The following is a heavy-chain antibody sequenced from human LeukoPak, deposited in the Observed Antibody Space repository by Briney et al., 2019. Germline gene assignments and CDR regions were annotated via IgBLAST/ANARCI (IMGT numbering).Heavy chain of an antibody. CDR2: LSNSGST. Sequence: SETLSLTCTVSGGSTSSYYWSWIRQPPGRGLEWIGFLSNSGSTSYNPSLKSRVFISLDTSKNQFSLKLTSVTAADTAVYYCARHDKDVSLADVAFDIWGQGTLVSVSS. V-gene: IGHV4-59*08. CDR1: GGSTSSYY. J-gene: IGHJ3*02. CDR3: ARHDKDVSLADVAFDI. D-gene: IGHD2-8*02.